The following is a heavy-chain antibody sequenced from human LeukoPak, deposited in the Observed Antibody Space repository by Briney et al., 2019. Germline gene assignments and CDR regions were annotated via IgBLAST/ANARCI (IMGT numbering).Heavy chain of an antibody. CDR3: ARGIGYRGGYYFDY. CDR2: IYSSGST. D-gene: IGHD1-1*01. Sequence: SETLPLTCIVSGGSISSYYWSWIRQPAGKELEWIGRIYSSGSTNYNPSLKSRVTMSVDTSKNQFSLKLSSMTAADTAVYYCARGIGYRGGYYFDYWGQGTLVTVSS. CDR1: GGSISSYY. J-gene: IGHJ4*02. V-gene: IGHV4-4*07.